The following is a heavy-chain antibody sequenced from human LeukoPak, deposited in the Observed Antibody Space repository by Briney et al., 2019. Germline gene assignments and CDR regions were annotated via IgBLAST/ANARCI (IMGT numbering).Heavy chain of an antibody. CDR3: ARQYQLLSGYFDY. J-gene: IGHJ4*02. V-gene: IGHV4-39*01. CDR2: IYYTGST. CDR1: GGSITSPSYY. Sequence: SETLSLTCTVSGGSITSPSYYWGCIRQPPGKGLEWIGTIYYTGSTYYNPSLKSRVTISVDTSKNQFSLKLSSVTAADTAVYYCARQYQLLSGYFDYWGQGTLVTVSS. D-gene: IGHD2-2*01.